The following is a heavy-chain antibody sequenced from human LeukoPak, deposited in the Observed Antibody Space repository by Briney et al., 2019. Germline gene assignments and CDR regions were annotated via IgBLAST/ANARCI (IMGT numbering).Heavy chain of an antibody. Sequence: GGSLRLSCAASGFTFSSYGMHWVRQAPGKGLEWVAVISYDGSNKYYADSVKGRFTISRDNSKNTLYLQMNSLRAEDTAVYYCAKDRSQQLVRGYYYYGMDVWGQGTTVTASS. D-gene: IGHD6-6*01. V-gene: IGHV3-30*18. J-gene: IGHJ6*02. CDR2: ISYDGSNK. CDR3: AKDRSQQLVRGYYYYGMDV. CDR1: GFTFSSYG.